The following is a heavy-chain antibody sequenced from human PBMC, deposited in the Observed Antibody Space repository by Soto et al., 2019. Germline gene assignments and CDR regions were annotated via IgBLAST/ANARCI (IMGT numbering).Heavy chain of an antibody. CDR3: ASVPADNNSGFDV. CDR1: MDSVSNNRAT. D-gene: IGHD1-26*01. Sequence: SQTLSLTCVISMDSVSNNRATWNWIRQSPSGGLEWLGWTYYRSKWISDYAMSVKGRISINPDTSKNLVSLHLNFVTPEDTAVYYCASVPADNNSGFDVWGQGTPVTVSS. CDR2: TYYRSKWIS. V-gene: IGHV6-1*01. J-gene: IGHJ4*02.